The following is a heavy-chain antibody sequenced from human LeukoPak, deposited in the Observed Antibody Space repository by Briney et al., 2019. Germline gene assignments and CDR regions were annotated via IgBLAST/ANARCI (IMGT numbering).Heavy chain of an antibody. D-gene: IGHD3-16*01. CDR3: ARLYAGYYYYYYYMDV. CDR2: MNPNSGNT. J-gene: IGHJ6*03. Sequence: ASVKVSCKASGYTFTGYYMHWVRQAPGQGLEWMGWMNPNSGNTGYAQKFQGRVTMTRNTSISTAYMELSSLRSEDTAVYYCARLYAGYYYYYYYMDVWGKGTTVTISS. CDR1: GYTFTGYY. V-gene: IGHV1-8*02.